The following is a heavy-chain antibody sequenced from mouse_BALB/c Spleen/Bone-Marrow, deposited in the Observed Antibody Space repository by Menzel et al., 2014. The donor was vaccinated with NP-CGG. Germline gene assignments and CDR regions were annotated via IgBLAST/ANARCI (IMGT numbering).Heavy chain of an antibody. CDR2: INPNNGGT. D-gene: IGHD2-3*01. J-gene: IGHJ4*01. CDR3: ARGGDGYAMDY. CDR1: GYTFXDYN. V-gene: IGHV1-18*01. Sequence: DVKLQESGPELVKPGASVKIPCKASGYTFXDYNMDWVKQSHGKSLEWIGDINPNNGGTIYNQKFKGKATLTVDKSSSTAYMELRSLTYEDTAVYYCARGGDGYAMDYWGQGTSVTVSS.